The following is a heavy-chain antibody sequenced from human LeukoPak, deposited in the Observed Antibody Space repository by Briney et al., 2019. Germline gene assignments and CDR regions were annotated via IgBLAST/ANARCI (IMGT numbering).Heavy chain of an antibody. D-gene: IGHD3-3*01. CDR1: GFTFRVYD. J-gene: IGHJ4*02. CDR2: ISSTGGTT. CDR3: ARDPKTEYYYDFWSGYQGFDY. V-gene: IGHV3-21*01. Sequence: GGSLRLSCAASGFTFRVYDMTWVRQAPGKGLEWVAGISSTGGTTYYADSVKGRFTISRDNAKNSLYLQMNSLRAEDTAVYYCARDPKTEYYYDFWSGYQGFDYWGQGTLVTVSS.